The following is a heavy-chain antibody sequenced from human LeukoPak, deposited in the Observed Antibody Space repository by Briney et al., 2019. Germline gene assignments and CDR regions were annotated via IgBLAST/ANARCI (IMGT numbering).Heavy chain of an antibody. D-gene: IGHD4-17*01. CDR3: AKGRDGDYYFDY. V-gene: IGHV3-33*06. J-gene: IGHJ4*02. CDR2: IWYDGSNK. Sequence: GGSLRLSCAASGFTFSNYAMNGVRQAPGKGLEWVAVIWYDGSNKYYADSVKGRFTISRDNSRTTLYLQMNSMRAEYTAVYYCAKGRDGDYYFDYWGQGTLVTVSS. CDR1: GFTFSNYA.